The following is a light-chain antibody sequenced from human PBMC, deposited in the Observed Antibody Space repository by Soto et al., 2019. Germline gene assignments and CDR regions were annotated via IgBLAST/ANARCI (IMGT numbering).Light chain of an antibody. Sequence: DIVLTQSPGTLSLSPGESATLSCRASQSVSSSNLAWYQQKPAQAPRLLIYAASRRAPGIPERLSGSGSGTDFNLTISRLEPEDFAVYYCQKYLTSPKTCGQGTKVDIK. CDR2: AAS. CDR1: QSVSSSN. CDR3: QKYLTSPKT. J-gene: IGKJ1*01. V-gene: IGKV3-20*01.